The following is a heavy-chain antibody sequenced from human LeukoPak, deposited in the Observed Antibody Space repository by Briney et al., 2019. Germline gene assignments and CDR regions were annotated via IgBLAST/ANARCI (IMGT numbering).Heavy chain of an antibody. CDR3: ARLGQHDSGAGAYYYYGMDV. CDR1: GGSISSYY. CDR2: IYYSGST. D-gene: IGHD4-17*01. V-gene: IGHV4-59*08. J-gene: IGHJ6*02. Sequence: SETLSLTCTVSGGSISSYYWSWIRQPPGKGLEWIGYIYYSGSTNYNPSLKSRVTISVDTSKNQFSLKLSSVTAADTAVYYCARLGQHDSGAGAYYYYGMDVWGQGTTVTVSS.